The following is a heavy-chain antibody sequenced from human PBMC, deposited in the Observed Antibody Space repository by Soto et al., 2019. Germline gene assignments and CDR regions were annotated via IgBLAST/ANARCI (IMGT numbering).Heavy chain of an antibody. Sequence: CGSLRLSCAASAFSFSSYAMSWVRQAPRKGLEWVSAIIGSADDTVHADSVKGRLTISRDNSKHTLYLQIHSLRADDTALYSCAKGGAPSIPYYFGYWGQLILVAVSS. CDR2: IIGSADDT. CDR3: AKGGAPSIPYYFGY. CDR1: AFSFSSYA. D-gene: IGHD2-2*02. V-gene: IGHV3-23*01. J-gene: IGHJ4*02.